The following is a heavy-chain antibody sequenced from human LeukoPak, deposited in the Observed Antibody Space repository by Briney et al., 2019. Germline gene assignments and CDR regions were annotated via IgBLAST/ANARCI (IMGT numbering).Heavy chain of an antibody. D-gene: IGHD4-17*01. CDR3: AKDLQNTVTSAFDI. CDR1: GFTFSSYS. V-gene: IGHV3-48*01. J-gene: IGHJ3*02. CDR2: ISTSSNTI. Sequence: GGSLRLSCAASGFTFSSYSMNWVRQAPGKGLEWVSYISTSSNTIHYADSVKGRFTISRDNAKNSLYLQMNSLRTEDAALYYCAKDLQNTVTSAFDIWGQGTMVTVSS.